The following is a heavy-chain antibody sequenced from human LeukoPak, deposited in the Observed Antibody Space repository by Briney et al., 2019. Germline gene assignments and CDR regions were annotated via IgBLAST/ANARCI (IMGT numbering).Heavy chain of an antibody. CDR3: ARYFDNTGYTWRRFDY. Sequence: PGGSLRLSCAASGFTFSNFWMTWVRQAPGKGPEWLATIRHDGDDKWYVDSVKGRFTISRDNAKNSLYLQMNSLRAEDTAVYYCARYFDNTGYTWRRFDYWGRGALVTVSS. CDR1: GFTFSNFW. V-gene: IGHV3-7*01. J-gene: IGHJ4*02. CDR2: IRHDGDDK. D-gene: IGHD3-22*01.